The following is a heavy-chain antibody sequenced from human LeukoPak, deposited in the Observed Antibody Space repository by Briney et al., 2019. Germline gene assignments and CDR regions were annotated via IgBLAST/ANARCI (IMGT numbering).Heavy chain of an antibody. CDR3: ARGSLIVATIRSVYFDY. J-gene: IGHJ4*02. CDR2: IYYSGST. Sequence: PSETLSLTCTVSGGSISSNNYYWGWIRQPPGKGLEWIGSIYYSGSTYYSPPLKSRVTISVDTSKNQFSLKLSSVTAADTAVYYCARGSLIVATIRSVYFDYWGQGTLVTVSS. CDR1: GGSISSNNYY. D-gene: IGHD5-12*01. V-gene: IGHV4-39*01.